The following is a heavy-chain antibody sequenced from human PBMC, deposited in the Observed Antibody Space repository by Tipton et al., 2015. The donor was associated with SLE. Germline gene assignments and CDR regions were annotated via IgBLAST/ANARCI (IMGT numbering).Heavy chain of an antibody. Sequence: TLSLTCTVSGGSLVGNYWSWIRQPPGKGLEWVGYIYYSGSANYNPSLNSRVTISIDTSKNQFSLKLISVTAADTAVYYCARHFGWSFDVWGQGTMVTVSS. CDR1: GGSLVGNY. CDR2: IYYSGSA. CDR3: ARHFGWSFDV. D-gene: IGHD2-15*01. J-gene: IGHJ3*01. V-gene: IGHV4-59*08.